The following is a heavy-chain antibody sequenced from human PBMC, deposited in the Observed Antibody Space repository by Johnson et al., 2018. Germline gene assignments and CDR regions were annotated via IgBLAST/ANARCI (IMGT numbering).Heavy chain of an antibody. CDR1: GFTFDDYG. V-gene: IGHV3-20*01. Sequence: VQLVESGGGVVRPGGSLRLSCAASGFTFDDYGMSWVRQAPGKGLEWVSGINWNGGSTGYADSVKGRFTISRDNAKNSLYLQMNSLRAEDTALYHCAGVSYYDDSSGYLDQVVGGGMDVWGQGTTVTVSS. J-gene: IGHJ6*02. D-gene: IGHD3-22*01. CDR2: INWNGGST. CDR3: AGVSYYDDSSGYLDQVVGGGMDV.